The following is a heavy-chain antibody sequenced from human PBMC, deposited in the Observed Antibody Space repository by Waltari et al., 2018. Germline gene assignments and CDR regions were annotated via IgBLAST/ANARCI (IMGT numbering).Heavy chain of an antibody. CDR1: GFTFSFYA. CDR3: AREGYTSGTLGDFDH. D-gene: IGHD3-10*01. CDR2: ISSDGRTI. V-gene: IGHV3-30*01. Sequence: QVQLVEAGGGVVQPGMSLRLYCSASGFTFSFYALNWIRQAPGKGLEWVAVISSDGRTIFYADSIKGRFTISRENSKNTLYLQINSLRAEDTAVYFCAREGYTSGTLGDFDHWGQGTLVTVSS. J-gene: IGHJ4*02.